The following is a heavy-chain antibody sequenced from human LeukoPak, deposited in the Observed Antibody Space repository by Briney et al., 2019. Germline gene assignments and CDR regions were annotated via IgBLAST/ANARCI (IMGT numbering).Heavy chain of an antibody. CDR3: AKEQALITPLVGYYGMDV. Sequence: GGSLRLSCAASGFTFDDYAMHWVRQAPGKGLEWVSGISWNSGSISYADSVKGRFTISRDNAKNSLYLQMNSLRAEDTALYYCAKEQALITPLVGYYGMDVWGQGTTVTVSS. V-gene: IGHV3-9*01. J-gene: IGHJ6*02. D-gene: IGHD3-3*02. CDR2: ISWNSGSI. CDR1: GFTFDDYA.